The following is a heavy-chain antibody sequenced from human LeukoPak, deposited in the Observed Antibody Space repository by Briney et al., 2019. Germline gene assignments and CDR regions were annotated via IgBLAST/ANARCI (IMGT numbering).Heavy chain of an antibody. Sequence: GGSLRLSCAASGFTFSSYGMHWVRQAPGKGLEWVAVISYDGSNKYYADSVKGRFTISRDNSKNTLYLQMNSLRAEDTAVYYCAKDRSGWYPQTGFDYWGQGTLVTVSS. CDR3: AKDRSGWYPQTGFDY. J-gene: IGHJ4*02. CDR1: GFTFSSYG. CDR2: ISYDGSNK. V-gene: IGHV3-30*18. D-gene: IGHD6-19*01.